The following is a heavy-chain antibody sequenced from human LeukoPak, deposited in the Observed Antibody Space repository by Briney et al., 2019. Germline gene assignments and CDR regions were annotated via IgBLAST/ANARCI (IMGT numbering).Heavy chain of an antibody. V-gene: IGHV3-66*01. CDR2: IYSGGNT. J-gene: IGHJ5*02. CDR3: ARATVTRWFDP. CDR1: GFTVSSSY. D-gene: IGHD4-17*01. Sequence: GGSLRLSCAVSGFTVSSSYMSWVRQAPGKGLEWVSFIYSGGNTYYTDSVKGRFTISRDNSKNTLYLQMNSLRAEDTAVYYCARATVTRWFDPWGQGTLVTVSS.